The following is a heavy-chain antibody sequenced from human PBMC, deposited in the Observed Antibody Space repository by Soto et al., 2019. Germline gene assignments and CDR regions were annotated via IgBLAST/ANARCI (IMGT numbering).Heavy chain of an antibody. J-gene: IGHJ6*02. CDR1: GFTFSSYW. CDR3: AKVVKYYFLTGYYKGPDYYGMDV. V-gene: IGHV3-7*03. CDR2: IKQDGSEK. Sequence: GGSLRLSCAASGFTFSSYWMSWVRQAPGKGLEWVANIKQDGSEKYYVGSVKGRFTISRDNAKNSLYLEMDSLRAEDKAVYYGAKVVKYYFLTGYYKGPDYYGMDVWGQGTSVTVSS. D-gene: IGHD3-9*01.